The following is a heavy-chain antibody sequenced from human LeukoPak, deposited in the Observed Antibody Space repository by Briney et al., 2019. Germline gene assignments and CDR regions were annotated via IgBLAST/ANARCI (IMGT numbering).Heavy chain of an antibody. D-gene: IGHD4-17*01. V-gene: IGHV4-59*08. CDR1: GGSVNSYY. Sequence: SETLSLTCTVSGGSVNSYYWSWIRQPPGKGLEWIGYIYYSGTTNYNPSLKSRVTISVDSSKNQFSLKLSSVTAADTAVYYCARMTTVPRFDHWGQGTLVTVSS. J-gene: IGHJ4*02. CDR2: IYYSGTT. CDR3: ARMTTVPRFDH.